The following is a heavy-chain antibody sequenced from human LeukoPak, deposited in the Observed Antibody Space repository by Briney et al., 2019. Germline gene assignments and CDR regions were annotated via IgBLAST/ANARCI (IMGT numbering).Heavy chain of an antibody. CDR3: AKDQLRIAVAGLPLDY. V-gene: IGHV3-23*01. D-gene: IGHD6-19*01. Sequence: GGSLRLSCAASGFTFSSYAVSWVRQAPGKGLEWVSAISGSGGSTYYADSVKGRFTISRDNSKNTLYLQMNSLRAEDTAVYYCAKDQLRIAVAGLPLDYWGQGTLVTVSS. CDR2: ISGSGGST. J-gene: IGHJ4*02. CDR1: GFTFSSYA.